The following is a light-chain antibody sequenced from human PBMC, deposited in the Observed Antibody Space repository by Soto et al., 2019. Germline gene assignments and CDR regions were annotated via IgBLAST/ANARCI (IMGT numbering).Light chain of an antibody. CDR2: AAS. V-gene: IGKV1-12*01. CDR1: QGISSW. J-gene: IGKJ4*01. CDR3: HKTTSFPLT. Sequence: DIQMTQSPSFVSASVGDRVTITCRASQGISSWLAWYQHKPGRAPKLLIHAASSLASGVPSRSSCSGSETDFTLTISSLQPEDFATYYCHKTTSFPLTCGGGTKVEIK.